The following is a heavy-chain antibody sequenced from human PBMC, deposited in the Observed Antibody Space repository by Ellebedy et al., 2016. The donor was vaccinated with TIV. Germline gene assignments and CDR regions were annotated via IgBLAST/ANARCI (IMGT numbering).Heavy chain of an antibody. V-gene: IGHV3-21*01. D-gene: IGHD1-26*01. CDR2: ISVSSTNI. Sequence: GESLKISCTASGFNFNKSSMNWVRQAPGKGLEWVSSISVSSTNIYYAESVKGRFTVSRDNARNSVFLQMTSLRAENTAVYYCASDWDHGYWGRGTLVTVSS. J-gene: IGHJ4*02. CDR3: ASDWDHGY. CDR1: GFNFNKSS.